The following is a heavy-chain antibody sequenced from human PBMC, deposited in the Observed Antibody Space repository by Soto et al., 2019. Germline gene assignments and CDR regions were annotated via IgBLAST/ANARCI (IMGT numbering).Heavy chain of an antibody. CDR3: AKDLLQLWPRDYYYGMDV. D-gene: IGHD5-18*01. CDR2: ISYDGSNK. Sequence: QVQLVESGGGVVQPGRSLRLSCAASGFTFSSYGMHWVRQAPGKGLEWGAVISYDGSNKYYADSVKGRFTISRDNSKNTLYLQMNGLRAADTAVYYCAKDLLQLWPRDYYYGMDVWGKGTTVTVSS. V-gene: IGHV3-30*18. CDR1: GFTFSSYG. J-gene: IGHJ6*04.